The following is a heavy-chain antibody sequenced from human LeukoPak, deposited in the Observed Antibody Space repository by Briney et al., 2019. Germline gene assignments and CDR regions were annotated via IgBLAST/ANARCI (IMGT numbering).Heavy chain of an antibody. J-gene: IGHJ4*02. D-gene: IGHD2-15*01. CDR3: ATPPGYCSGGSCSQFDY. CDR1: GGTFSSYA. CDR2: IIPILGIA. V-gene: IGHV1-69*04. Sequence: SAKVSCKASGGTFSSYAISWVRQAPGQGLEWMGRIIPILGIANYAQKFQGRVTITADKSTSTAYMELSSLRSEDTAVYYCATPPGYCSGGSCSQFDYWGQGTLVTVSS.